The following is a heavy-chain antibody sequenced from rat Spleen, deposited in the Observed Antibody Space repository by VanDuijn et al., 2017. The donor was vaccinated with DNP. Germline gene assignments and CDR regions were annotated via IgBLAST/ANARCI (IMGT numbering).Heavy chain of an antibody. Sequence: EVQLVESGGGPVQPGRSLILSCAASGFNFNDYWMGWVRQAPGKGLEWIGEINKDSSTINYTPSLKEKLTLSRDNVQNTLYLQMSKMGSEDTAIYYCVREDKGVDAWGQGVMVTVSS. CDR1: GFNFNDYW. J-gene: IGHJ2*01. D-gene: IGHD2-2*01. CDR3: VREDKGVDA. V-gene: IGHV4-2*01. CDR2: INKDSSTI.